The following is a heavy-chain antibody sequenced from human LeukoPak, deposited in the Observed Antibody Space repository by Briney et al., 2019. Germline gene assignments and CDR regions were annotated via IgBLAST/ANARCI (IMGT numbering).Heavy chain of an antibody. CDR1: GFIVSSNY. Sequence: TGGSLRLSCAASGFIVSSNYISWVRQAPGKGLEWVSVIYSGGATYYADSVKGRFTISRDNSKNMLYLQMNSLRAEDTAVYYCARGPIVGPTKGFDPWGQGTLVTVSS. CDR2: IYSGGAT. D-gene: IGHD1-26*01. CDR3: ARGPIVGPTKGFDP. J-gene: IGHJ5*02. V-gene: IGHV3-53*01.